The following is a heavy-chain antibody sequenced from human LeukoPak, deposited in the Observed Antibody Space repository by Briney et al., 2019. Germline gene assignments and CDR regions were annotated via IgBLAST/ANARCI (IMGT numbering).Heavy chain of an antibody. CDR1: GFTFSSYW. CDR3: ARDGEWLASDY. V-gene: IGHV3-74*01. D-gene: IGHD6-19*01. Sequence: GGSLRLSCAASGFTFSSYWMHWVRQAPGKGLLWVSRINTDGSSTRYADSVKGRFTISRDNAKNTLYLQMNSLRAEDTAVYYCARDGEWLASDYWGQGTLVTVSS. CDR2: INTDGSST. J-gene: IGHJ4*02.